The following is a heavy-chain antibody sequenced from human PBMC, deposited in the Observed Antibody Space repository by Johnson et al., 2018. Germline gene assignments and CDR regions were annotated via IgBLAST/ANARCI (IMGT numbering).Heavy chain of an antibody. J-gene: IGHJ6*03. CDR3: AKDKRGAYYMDV. CDR2: ISGSGGST. Sequence: VQLVQSGGGLVKPGGSLRLSCAASGFTFSSYSMNWVRQAPGKGLEWVSAISGSGGSTYYGDSVKGRFTISRDNSKTTLYLQMNSLRAEDTAVYYCAKDKRGAYYMDVWGKGTTVTVSS. V-gene: IGHV3-23*04. D-gene: IGHD1-1*01. CDR1: GFTFSSYS.